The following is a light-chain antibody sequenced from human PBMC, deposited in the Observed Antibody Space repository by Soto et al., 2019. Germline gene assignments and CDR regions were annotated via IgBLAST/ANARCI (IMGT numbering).Light chain of an antibody. V-gene: IGLV1-40*01. Sequence: SLLPQPPSVSWAPGQRVTHSRTGSSSNIGAGYDVHWYQQLPGTAPKLLIYGNSNRPSGVPDRFSGSKSGTSASLAITGLQAEDEADYYCQSYDSSLSAHYVFGTGTKVTVL. CDR1: SSNIGAGYD. CDR2: GNS. J-gene: IGLJ1*01. CDR3: QSYDSSLSAHYV.